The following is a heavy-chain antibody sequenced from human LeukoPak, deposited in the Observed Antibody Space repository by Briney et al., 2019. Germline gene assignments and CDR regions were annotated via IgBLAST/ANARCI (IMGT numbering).Heavy chain of an antibody. CDR2: INHSGST. Sequence: SETLSITCAVYGGSFSGYYLSWIRQPPGKGLEWIGEINHSGSTNYNPSLKSRVTISVDTSKNQFSLKLSSVTAADTAVYYCARGLPWSGYYWVPLSGPIDYWGQGTLVTVSS. CDR1: GGSFSGYY. D-gene: IGHD3-3*01. CDR3: ARGLPWSGYYWVPLSGPIDY. J-gene: IGHJ4*02. V-gene: IGHV4-34*01.